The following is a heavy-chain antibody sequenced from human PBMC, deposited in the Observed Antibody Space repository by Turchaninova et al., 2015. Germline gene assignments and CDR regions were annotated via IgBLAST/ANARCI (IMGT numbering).Heavy chain of an antibody. D-gene: IGHD2-15*01. J-gene: IGHJ3*02. CDR1: GFTFSIYG. Sequence: QVQLVESGGGVVQPGGSLRLSCAASGFTFSIYGIHWVRQGPGKGLEWGAFMSDGGSYRYSSDSLKGRFTLSRDKSKNTLYLQMNSLRPEDTAVYYCARDGYSALDIWGQGTMVTVSS. CDR2: MSDGGSYR. CDR3: ARDGYSALDI. V-gene: IGHV3-30*02.